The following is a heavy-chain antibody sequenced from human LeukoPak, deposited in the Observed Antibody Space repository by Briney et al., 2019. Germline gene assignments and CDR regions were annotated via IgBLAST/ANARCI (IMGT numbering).Heavy chain of an antibody. V-gene: IGHV4-34*01. CDR2: INNYGTD. CDR1: GGPFNDQY. CDR3: ERVLPDHAPFDV. J-gene: IGHJ6*04. Sequence: SETLSLTCGVYGGPFNDQYWSWIRQPPGKGLEWIGEINNYGTDRYNPSLKSRVTISVDSSKNQFSLKLSSVTAADTAVYYCERVLPDHAPFDVWGKGTSVAISS. D-gene: IGHD2-2*01.